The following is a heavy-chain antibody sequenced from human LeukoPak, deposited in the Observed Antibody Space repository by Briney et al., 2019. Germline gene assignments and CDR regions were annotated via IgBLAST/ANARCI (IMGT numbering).Heavy chain of an antibody. D-gene: IGHD3-22*01. Sequence: GGSLRLSCAASGFTFSSYWMHWVRHAPGKGLMWVSRINTDGSSTSYAASVKGRFTISRDNAKNTLYLQMNSLRAEDTAVYYCARDLQAYYYDSSGYVWGQGTLVTVSS. CDR3: ARDLQAYYYDSSGYV. V-gene: IGHV3-74*01. J-gene: IGHJ4*02. CDR1: GFTFSSYW. CDR2: INTDGSST.